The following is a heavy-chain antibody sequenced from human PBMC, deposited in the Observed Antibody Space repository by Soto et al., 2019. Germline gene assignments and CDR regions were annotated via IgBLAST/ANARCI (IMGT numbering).Heavy chain of an antibody. V-gene: IGHV3-7*04. CDR1: GFTFTTYW. Sequence: EVQLVESGGGLVQPGGSLRLSCTTSGFTFTTYWMNWVRQAPGKGLEWVANTNQDGSQKLYVDSVKGRFTVSRDNAKNTVYLPMDSLRAEDTAVYYCAKDHITGWKLDYWGPGALVTVSS. CDR3: AKDHITGWKLDY. J-gene: IGHJ4*02. D-gene: IGHD6-19*01. CDR2: TNQDGSQK.